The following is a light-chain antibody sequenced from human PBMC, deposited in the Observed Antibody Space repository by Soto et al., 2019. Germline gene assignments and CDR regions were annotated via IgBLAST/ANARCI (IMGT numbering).Light chain of an antibody. CDR1: LPITNY. J-gene: IGKJ4*01. CDR3: QKYYCAPLN. V-gene: IGKV1-27*01. Sequence: DIQMTQSPSSLSASVGVRVTITCRASLPITNYLAWYQKKPGKIPNLLIYAATTLQAGVPSRFSGSGSGTALTLTISSLQTEDVAAYDCQKYYCAPLNVGGDTKV. CDR2: AAT.